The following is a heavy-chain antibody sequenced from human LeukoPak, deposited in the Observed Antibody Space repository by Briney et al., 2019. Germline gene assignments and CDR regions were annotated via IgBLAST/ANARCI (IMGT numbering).Heavy chain of an antibody. CDR3: ARCITIFGVVINGYYYMDV. D-gene: IGHD3-3*01. V-gene: IGHV3-7*01. CDR2: IKQDGCQI. J-gene: IGHJ6*03. Sequence: SGGSLRLSCAASGFTLSSYWMSWVRQAPGKGLEGVANIKQDGCQIYYVTSVKRLFTISRDNAKNSLYLQMNSLRAEDTAVYYCARCITIFGVVINGYYYMDVWGKGTTVTVSS. CDR1: GFTLSSYW.